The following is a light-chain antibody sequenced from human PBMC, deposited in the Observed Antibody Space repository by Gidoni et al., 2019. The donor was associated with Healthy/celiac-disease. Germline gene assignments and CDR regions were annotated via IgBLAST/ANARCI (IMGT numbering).Light chain of an antibody. CDR2: AAS. V-gene: IGKV1-27*01. Sequence: DIQMTQSPSSLSASVGDRVTITCLASQGISNYLAWYQQKPGKVPKLLIYAASTLQSGVPSRFSGSGSGTDFTITISSLQPEDVATYYCQKDNSAPITFGGGTKVEIK. CDR1: QGISNY. J-gene: IGKJ4*01. CDR3: QKDNSAPIT.